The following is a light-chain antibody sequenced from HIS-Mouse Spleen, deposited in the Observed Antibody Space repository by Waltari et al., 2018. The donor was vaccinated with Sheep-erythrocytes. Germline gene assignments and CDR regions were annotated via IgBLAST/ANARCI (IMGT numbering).Light chain of an antibody. CDR3: CSYAGSSTPWV. V-gene: IGLV2-23*01. Sequence: HSALTQPASVPGSPGQSITILCTAPTSDGWGYTLVLWYQQHPAKAPKLINCEGSKRPSGVSNRFSGSKSGNTASLTISGLQAEDEADYYCCSYAGSSTPWVFGGGTKLTVL. CDR1: TSDGWGYTL. J-gene: IGLJ3*02. CDR2: EGS.